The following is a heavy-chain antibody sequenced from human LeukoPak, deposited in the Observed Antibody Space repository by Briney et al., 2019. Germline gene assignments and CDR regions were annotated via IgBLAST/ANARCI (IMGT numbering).Heavy chain of an antibody. D-gene: IGHD4-17*01. CDR3: ARDLGSTGTTLVYSNWFDP. CDR1: GYSISSGYY. V-gene: IGHV4-38-2*02. J-gene: IGHJ5*02. CDR2: IYHSGST. Sequence: SETLSLTCTVSGYSISSGYYWGWIRQPPGKGLEWIGSIYHSGSTYYNPSLKSRVTISVDTSKNQFSLKLSSVTAADTAVYYCARDLGSTGTTLVYSNWFDPWGQGTLVTVSS.